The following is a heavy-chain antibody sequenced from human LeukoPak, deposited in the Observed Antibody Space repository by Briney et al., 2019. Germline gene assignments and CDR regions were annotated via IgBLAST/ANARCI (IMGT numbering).Heavy chain of an antibody. V-gene: IGHV4-39*02. CDR1: GGSISSSSYY. Sequence: PSETLSLTCTVSGGSISSSSYYWGWIRQPPGKGLEWIGSIYYSGSTYYNPSLKSRVTISVDTSKNQFSLKLSSVTAADTAVYYCARDFSYYDFWSGYYNAGSNWFDPWGQGTLVTVSS. J-gene: IGHJ5*02. CDR2: IYYSGST. CDR3: ARDFSYYDFWSGYYNAGSNWFDP. D-gene: IGHD3-3*01.